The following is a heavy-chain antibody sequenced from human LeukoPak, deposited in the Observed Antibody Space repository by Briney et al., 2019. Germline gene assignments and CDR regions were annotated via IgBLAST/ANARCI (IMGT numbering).Heavy chain of an antibody. Sequence: GGSLRLSCAASGFTFSTYIMNWVRQSPGTGLGWGSSISISISYIYYANSAKGRFTISRDHAKNSLYLQINSLRAEETAVYYCARGPRLPQYFQYWGQGTLVTVSS. CDR2: ISISISYI. V-gene: IGHV3-21*01. CDR1: GFTFSTYI. J-gene: IGHJ1*01. D-gene: IGHD3-16*01. CDR3: ARGPRLPQYFQY.